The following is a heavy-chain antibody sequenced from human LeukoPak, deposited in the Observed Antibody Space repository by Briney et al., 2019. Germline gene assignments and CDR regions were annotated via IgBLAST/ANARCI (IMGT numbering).Heavy chain of an antibody. CDR2: ISYDGSNK. J-gene: IGHJ4*02. V-gene: IGHV3-30*18. D-gene: IGHD3-22*01. CDR1: GFTFSSYG. CDR3: AKDANYYDSSGYLDY. Sequence: GGSLRLSCVASGFTFSSYGMHWVRQAPGKGLEWVAVISYDGSNKYYADSVKGRFTISRDNSKNTLYLQMNSLRAEDTAVYYCAKDANYYDSSGYLDYWGQGTLVTVSS.